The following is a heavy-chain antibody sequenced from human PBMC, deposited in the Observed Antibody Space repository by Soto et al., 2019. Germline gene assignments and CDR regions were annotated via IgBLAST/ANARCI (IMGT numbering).Heavy chain of an antibody. Sequence: QVQLQESGPGLVKPSQTLSLTCTVSGSSIRTGGYYWNRIRQHPGKGLEWIGYFYYSGSTYYNPSLKSRVTISVNTSKNQFCLKLSSVTAADTAVYYCARSVFPWGQGTLVTVSS. J-gene: IGHJ5*02. CDR3: ARSVFP. CDR1: GSSIRTGGYY. V-gene: IGHV4-31*03. CDR2: FYYSGST.